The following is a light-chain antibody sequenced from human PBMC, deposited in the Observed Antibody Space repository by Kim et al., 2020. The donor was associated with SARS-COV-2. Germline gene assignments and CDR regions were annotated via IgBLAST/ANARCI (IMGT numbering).Light chain of an antibody. J-gene: IGKJ4*01. CDR3: QQYNSYSLT. V-gene: IGKV1-5*03. CDR1: QSISNC. CDR2: QAS. Sequence: DIQMTQSPSTLSASVGDRVTITCRASQSISNCLAWYQHKPGKAPKFLIYQASNLESGVPSRFSGSGSGTEFTLTISSLQPDDFATYYCQQYNSYSLTFGGGTKVDIK.